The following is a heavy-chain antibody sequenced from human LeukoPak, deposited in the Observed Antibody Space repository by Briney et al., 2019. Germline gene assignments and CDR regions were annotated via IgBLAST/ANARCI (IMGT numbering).Heavy chain of an antibody. V-gene: IGHV3-48*03. Sequence: PGGSLRLSCAASGFTFSSYEMNWVRQAPGKGLEWVSYISSSGSTIYYADSVKGRFTISRDNAKNSLYLQMNSLRAEDTAVYYCARDPPLLSPGGDAFDIWGQGTMVTVSS. D-gene: IGHD2/OR15-2a*01. J-gene: IGHJ3*02. CDR2: ISSSGSTI. CDR3: ARDPPLLSPGGDAFDI. CDR1: GFTFSSYE.